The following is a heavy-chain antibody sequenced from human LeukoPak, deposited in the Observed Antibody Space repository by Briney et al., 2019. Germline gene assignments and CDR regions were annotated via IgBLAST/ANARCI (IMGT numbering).Heavy chain of an antibody. J-gene: IGHJ3*02. CDR1: GGSTISHY. CDR2: TYYTGTT. V-gene: IGHV4-59*08. Sequence: SETLSLTCTVSGGSTISHYWSWLRQPPGKGLEWIAYTYYTGTTNYNPSLKSRVTTSIDTSKDQFSLRLSSVTAADTAVYYCAGLRSRAFDIWGPGTMVSVSS. D-gene: IGHD6-6*01. CDR3: AGLRSRAFDI.